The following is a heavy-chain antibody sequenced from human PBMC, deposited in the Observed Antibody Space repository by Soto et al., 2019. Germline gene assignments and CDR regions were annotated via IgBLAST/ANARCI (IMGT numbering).Heavy chain of an antibody. Sequence: ESGGGVVQPGRSLRLSCAASGFTFSSYAMHWVRQAPGKGLEWVAVISYDGSNKYYADSVKGRFTISRDNSKNTLYLQMNSLRAEDTAVYYCARHGSGWYALLGSSFDYWGQGTLVTVSS. D-gene: IGHD6-19*01. J-gene: IGHJ4*02. CDR1: GFTFSSYA. CDR3: ARHGSGWYALLGSSFDY. CDR2: ISYDGSNK. V-gene: IGHV3-30-3*01.